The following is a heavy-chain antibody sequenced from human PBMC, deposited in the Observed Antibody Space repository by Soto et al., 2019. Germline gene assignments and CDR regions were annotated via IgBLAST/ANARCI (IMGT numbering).Heavy chain of an antibody. V-gene: IGHV4-30-4*01. CDR2: IYYSGST. J-gene: IGHJ4*02. D-gene: IGHD3-10*01. CDR1: GGSISSGDYY. CDR3: ARGFGWFGGFDY. Sequence: SETLSLTCTVSGGSISSGDYYWSWIRQPPGKGLEWIGYIYYSGSTYYNPSLKSRVTISVDTSKNQFSLKLSSVTAADTAVYYCARGFGWFGGFDYWGQGTLVTVSS.